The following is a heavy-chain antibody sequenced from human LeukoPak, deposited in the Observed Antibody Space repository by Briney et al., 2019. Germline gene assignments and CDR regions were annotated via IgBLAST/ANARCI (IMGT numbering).Heavy chain of an antibody. CDR1: GFTFSSYG. CDR3: AKDQLLWFGELLSNGAFDI. Sequence: GGSLRLSCAASGFTFSSYGMHWVRQAPGKGLEWVAVISYDGSNKYYADSVKGRFTISRDNSKNTLYLQMNGLRAEDTAVYYCAKDQLLWFGELLSNGAFDIWGQGTMVTVSS. CDR2: ISYDGSNK. D-gene: IGHD3-10*01. V-gene: IGHV3-30*18. J-gene: IGHJ3*02.